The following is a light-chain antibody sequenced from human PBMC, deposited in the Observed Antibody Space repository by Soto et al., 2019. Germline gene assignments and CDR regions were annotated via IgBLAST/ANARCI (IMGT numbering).Light chain of an antibody. CDR1: TSDIGLYNY. CDR3: ASYTSSRTYV. Sequence: QSALTQPDSVSGSPGQSITISCTGSTSDIGLYNYVSWFQRHPGAAPKLLIYDLRNRPSGVSNRFSGSKSGSTASLTISGLQSEDEADYFCASYTSSRTYVFGTGTKVTVL. J-gene: IGLJ1*01. V-gene: IGLV2-14*03. CDR2: DLR.